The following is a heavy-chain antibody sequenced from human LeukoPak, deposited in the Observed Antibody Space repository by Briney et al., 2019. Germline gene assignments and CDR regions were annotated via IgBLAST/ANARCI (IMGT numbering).Heavy chain of an antibody. CDR3: ARSTSRMGLFDP. D-gene: IGHD2-8*01. V-gene: IGHV4-61*08. Sequence: SETLSLTCTVSGGSVSSSGYYWSWIRQPPGKGLEWIGYISYSGSTNYNPSLKSRVTISVDTSKNQFSLKLSSVTAADTAVYYCARSTSRMGLFDPWGQGTLVTVSS. CDR2: ISYSGST. CDR1: GGSVSSSGYY. J-gene: IGHJ5*02.